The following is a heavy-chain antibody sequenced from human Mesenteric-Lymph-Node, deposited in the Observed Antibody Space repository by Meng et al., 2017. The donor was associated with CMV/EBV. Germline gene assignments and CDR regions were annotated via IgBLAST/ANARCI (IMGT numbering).Heavy chain of an antibody. CDR2: MSCDGSKK. CDR3: ARGRAAMVRRVKWADGY. V-gene: IGHV3-30*04. D-gene: IGHD3-10*01. J-gene: IGHJ4*02. Sequence: YAMEWVGRSPGKGLERVEVMSCDGSKKYYTVYVKSRIHISRDNYTHTLYLKITSLRAGDTAVCYCARGRAAMVRRVKWADGYWGQGTLVTVSS. CDR1: YA.